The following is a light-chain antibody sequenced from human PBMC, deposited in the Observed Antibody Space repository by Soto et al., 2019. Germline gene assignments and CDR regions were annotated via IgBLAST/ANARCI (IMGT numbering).Light chain of an antibody. CDR2: GAS. CDR1: QSVSSN. Sequence: EIVMTQSPATLSVSPGERATLSCRASQSVSSNLAWYQQKPGQAPRLLIYGASSRATGIPARFSGSGSGTDFTLTISSLQSEDFAVYYCQQYNNWPRTSGQGTKVDIK. CDR3: QQYNNWPRT. J-gene: IGKJ1*01. V-gene: IGKV3-15*01.